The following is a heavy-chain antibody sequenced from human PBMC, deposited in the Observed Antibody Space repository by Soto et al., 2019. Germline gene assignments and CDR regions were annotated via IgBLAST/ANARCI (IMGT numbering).Heavy chain of an antibody. J-gene: IGHJ6*02. D-gene: IGHD1-7*01. V-gene: IGHV3-53*01. CDR1: GFTVSSNY. CDR3: ARSLGDWNYNYYYYGMDV. Sequence: GGSLRLSCAASGFTVSSNYMSWVRQAPGKGLEWVSVIYSGGSTYYADSVKGRFTISRDNSKNTLYLQMNSLRAEDTAVYYCARSLGDWNYNYYYYGMDVWGQGTTVTVSS. CDR2: IYSGGST.